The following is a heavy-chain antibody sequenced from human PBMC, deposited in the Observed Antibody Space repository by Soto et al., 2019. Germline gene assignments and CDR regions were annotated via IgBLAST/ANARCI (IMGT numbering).Heavy chain of an antibody. CDR2: IGIGGDT. CDR3: ARGPGSPRYYNGMDV. Sequence: GSLRLSCAASGFTLSNHDMYWVRQATGKSLEWVSAIGIGGDTYYPASVKGRFTISRQNAKNSLYLQMNNLRAGDTAVYYCARGPGSPRYYNGMDVWGQGTTVTVSS. D-gene: IGHD3-10*01. J-gene: IGHJ6*02. CDR1: GFTLSNHD. V-gene: IGHV3-13*01.